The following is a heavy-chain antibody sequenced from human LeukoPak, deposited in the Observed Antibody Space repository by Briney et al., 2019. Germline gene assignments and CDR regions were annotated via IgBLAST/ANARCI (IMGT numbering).Heavy chain of an antibody. J-gene: IGHJ5*02. D-gene: IGHD5-18*01. Sequence: ASVKVSCKASGYTFTSYGISWVRQAPGQGLEWMGWISAYNGNTNYAQKLQGRVTMTTDTPTSTAYMELRSLRSDDTAVYYCARDVIPYSYGLGWFDPWGQGTLVTVSS. CDR3: ARDVIPYSYGLGWFDP. CDR2: ISAYNGNT. V-gene: IGHV1-18*01. CDR1: GYTFTSYG.